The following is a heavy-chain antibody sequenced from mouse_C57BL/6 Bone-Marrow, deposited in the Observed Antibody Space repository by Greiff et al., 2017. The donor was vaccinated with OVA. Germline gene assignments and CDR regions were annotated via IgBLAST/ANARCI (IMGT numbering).Heavy chain of an antibody. V-gene: IGHV1-81*01. Sequence: QVQLKQSGAELARPGASVKLSCKASGYTFTSYGISWVKQRTGQSLEWIGEIYPRSGNTYYNEKFKGKATLTADKSSSTAYMELRSLTSEDSAVYFCAREGSNDDYFDYWGQGTTLTVSS. CDR2: IYPRSGNT. J-gene: IGHJ2*01. D-gene: IGHD2-12*01. CDR1: GYTFTSYG. CDR3: AREGSNDDYFDY.